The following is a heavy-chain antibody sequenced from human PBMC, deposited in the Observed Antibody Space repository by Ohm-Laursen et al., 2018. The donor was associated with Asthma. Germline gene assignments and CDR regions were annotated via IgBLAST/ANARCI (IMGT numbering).Heavy chain of an antibody. CDR3: AREGVNYYDSSGYLEY. D-gene: IGHD3-22*01. CDR1: GFTFSSYS. CDR2: ISSSSSYT. J-gene: IGHJ4*02. V-gene: IGHV3-21*05. Sequence: SLRLSCTASGFTFSSYSMNWVRQAPGKGLEWVSYISSSSSYTNYADSVKGRFTISRDNAKNSLYLQMNSLRAEDTAVYYCAREGVNYYDSSGYLEYWGQGALVTVSS.